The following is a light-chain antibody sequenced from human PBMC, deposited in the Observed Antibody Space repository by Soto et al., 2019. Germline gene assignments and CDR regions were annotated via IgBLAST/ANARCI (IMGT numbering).Light chain of an antibody. CDR2: AAS. CDR1: QGISNW. Sequence: DIQLTQSPSSVSASVGDRVTVTCRASQGISNWLAWYQQKPGKAPKLLISAASSLQSGVPSRFSGSGSGTDFTLIISSLQPEDFATYYCQQANGFPWTFGQGTKVEIK. CDR3: QQANGFPWT. J-gene: IGKJ1*01. V-gene: IGKV1-12*02.